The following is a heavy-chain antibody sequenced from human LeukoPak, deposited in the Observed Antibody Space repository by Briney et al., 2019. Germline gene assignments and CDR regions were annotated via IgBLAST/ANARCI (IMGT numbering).Heavy chain of an antibody. D-gene: IGHD4-17*01. V-gene: IGHV4-34*01. Sequence: SETLSLPCAVYGGSFRDYRWGWIRQSPGKGLEWIGEINDSETTNYNPSLKSRVTISVDTSKNQFSLKLNFVTAADMAVYYCARIYGDYIVHWGQGTLVTVSS. CDR2: INDSETT. CDR3: ARIYGDYIVH. CDR1: GGSFRDYR. J-gene: IGHJ4*02.